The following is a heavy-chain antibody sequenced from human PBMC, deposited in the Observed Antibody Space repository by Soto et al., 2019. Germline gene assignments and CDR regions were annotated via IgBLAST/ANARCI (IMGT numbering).Heavy chain of an antibody. J-gene: IGHJ6*02. CDR1: GGPFRSYA. Sequence: QVQLVQSGAEVKKPGSSVKVSCQASGGPFRSYAISWVRQAPGQGLEWMGGILPIFGTANYAQKFQGRVTITADKSTSTAYMELSSMRSEDTAVYYCARGQGGYCSGGSCAYYYYYGMDVWGQGTTVTVSS. CDR3: ARGQGGYCSGGSCAYYYYYGMDV. D-gene: IGHD2-15*01. CDR2: ILPIFGTA. V-gene: IGHV1-69*06.